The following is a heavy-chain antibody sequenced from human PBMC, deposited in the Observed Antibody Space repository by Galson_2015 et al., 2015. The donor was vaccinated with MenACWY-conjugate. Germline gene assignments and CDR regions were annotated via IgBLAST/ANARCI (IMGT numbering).Heavy chain of an antibody. J-gene: IGHJ4*02. V-gene: IGHV5-51*01. Sequence: QSGAEVKKPGESLKISCKGSGYSFTSYWIGWVRQMPGKGLEWMGIIYPGDSDTRYSPSFQGQVTISADKSISTAYLQWSSLKASDTAMYYCARQAYYYDSSGYPNQFDYWGQGTLVTVSS. CDR2: IYPGDSDT. CDR3: ARQAYYYDSSGYPNQFDY. D-gene: IGHD3-22*01. CDR1: GYSFTSYW.